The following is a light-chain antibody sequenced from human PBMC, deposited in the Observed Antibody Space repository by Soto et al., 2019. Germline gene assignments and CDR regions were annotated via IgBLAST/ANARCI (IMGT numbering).Light chain of an antibody. J-gene: IGKJ1*01. V-gene: IGKV3-15*01. CDR1: QSIRTN. CDR2: GAS. CDR3: QQYGSSWT. Sequence: EIVLTQSPATLSVSAGGTVTLSCRASQSIRTNVAWYQQIPGQAPRLLVYGASTRATGVPARFSGSGSGIEFTLTISSLQSEDFAVYYCQQYGSSWTFGQGTKVDIK.